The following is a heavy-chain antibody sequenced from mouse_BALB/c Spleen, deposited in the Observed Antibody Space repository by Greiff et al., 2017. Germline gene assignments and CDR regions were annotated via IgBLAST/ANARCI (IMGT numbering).Heavy chain of an antibody. CDR1: GYTFTDYA. CDR3: ARWGLLLRLRKNAMDY. CDR2: ISTYNGNT. V-gene: IGHV1-67*01. Sequence: VKLMESGPEVVRPGVSVKISCKGSGYTFTDYAMHWVKQSHAKSLEWIGVISTYNGNTNYNQKFKGKATMTVDKSSSTAYMELARLTSEDSAIYYCARWGLLLRLRKNAMDYWGQGTSVTVSS. D-gene: IGHD1-2*01. J-gene: IGHJ4*01.